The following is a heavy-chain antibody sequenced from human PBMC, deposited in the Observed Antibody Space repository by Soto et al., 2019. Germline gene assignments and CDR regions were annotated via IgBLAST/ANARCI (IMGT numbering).Heavy chain of an antibody. CDR1: GYSFTSYW. J-gene: IGHJ6*02. V-gene: IGHV5-10-1*01. CDR3: ARHLYSSSSNYYYYYGMDV. CDR2: IDPSDSYT. Sequence: GESLKISCKGSGYSFTSYWISWVRQMPGKGLEWMGRIDPSDSYTNYSPSFQGHVTISADKSISTAYLQWSSLKASDTAMYYCARHLYSSSSNYYYYYGMDVWGQGTTVTVS. D-gene: IGHD6-6*01.